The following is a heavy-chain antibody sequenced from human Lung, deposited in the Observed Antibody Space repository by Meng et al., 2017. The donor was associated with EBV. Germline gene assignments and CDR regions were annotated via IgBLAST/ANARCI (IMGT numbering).Heavy chain of an antibody. CDR1: GYTFTSYA. CDR3: ARDSPLDGYSLLDY. D-gene: IGHD5-24*01. J-gene: IGHJ4*02. Sequence: QVQLVQSGSELKQPXASXKVSXXPSGYTFTSYAINWVRQAPGQGPDWMGWIDPNTGNPTYDQGFTGRFVFSLDTSVSTAYLQINSLRADDTAVYYCARDSPLDGYSLLDYWGQGTLVTVSS. CDR2: IDPNTGNP. V-gene: IGHV7-4-1*02.